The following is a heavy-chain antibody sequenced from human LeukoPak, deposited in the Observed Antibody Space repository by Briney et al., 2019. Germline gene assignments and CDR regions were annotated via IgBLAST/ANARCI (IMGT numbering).Heavy chain of an antibody. V-gene: IGHV1-69*05. CDR1: GGTFSSYA. D-gene: IGHD5-24*01. J-gene: IGHJ4*02. CDR2: IIPIFGTT. CDR3: ARDHGDGYNPGYRSFDY. Sequence: EASVNVSCKASGGTFSSYAISWVRQAPGQGLEWMGGIIPIFGTTNYAQTFQGRVTITTDESTSTAYMELGSLRSEDTAVYYCARDHGDGYNPGYRSFDYWGQGTLVTVSS.